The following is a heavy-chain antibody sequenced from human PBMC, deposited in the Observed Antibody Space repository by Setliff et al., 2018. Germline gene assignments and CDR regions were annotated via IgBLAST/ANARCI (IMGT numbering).Heavy chain of an antibody. CDR3: SRLVRFCTRTACQRLSGGEF. V-gene: IGHV1-18*01. CDR1: GYTFTNYG. D-gene: IGHD2-8*01. CDR2: INNYNMNT. J-gene: IGHJ4*02. Sequence: GASVKVSCKASGYTFTNYGINWVRQAPGQGLEWMGWINNYNMNTNYPQKFLGRVTLTTDTSASTAYMELRSLGSDDTAVYYCSRLVRFCTRTACQRLSGGEFWGQGTLVTVS.